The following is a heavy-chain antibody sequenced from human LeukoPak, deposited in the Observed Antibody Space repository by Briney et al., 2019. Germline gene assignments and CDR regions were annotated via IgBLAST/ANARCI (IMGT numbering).Heavy chain of an antibody. Sequence: PGGSLRLSCAASGFDFSTYSMNWVRQAPGKGLEWVSYISSSSRQKYHADAVKGRFAISRDNAKNSLYLQMNSLRVEDTAVYYCARIYGSGSYWDYWGQGTLVTVSS. CDR1: GFDFSTYS. J-gene: IGHJ4*02. V-gene: IGHV3-21*05. CDR3: ARIYGSGSYWDY. CDR2: ISSSSRQK. D-gene: IGHD3-10*01.